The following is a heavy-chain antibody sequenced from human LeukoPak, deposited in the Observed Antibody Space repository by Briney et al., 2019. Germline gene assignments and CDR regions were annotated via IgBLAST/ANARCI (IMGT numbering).Heavy chain of an antibody. CDR2: ISSSSSYI. Sequence: GGSLRLSCAASGFTFSSYSMNWVRQAPGKGLEWVSSISSSSSYIYYADSVKGRFTISRDNAKNSLYLQMSSLRAEDTAVYYCARGQRGWYFDYWGQGTLVTVSS. V-gene: IGHV3-21*01. CDR3: ARGQRGWYFDY. J-gene: IGHJ4*02. CDR1: GFTFSSYS. D-gene: IGHD3-22*01.